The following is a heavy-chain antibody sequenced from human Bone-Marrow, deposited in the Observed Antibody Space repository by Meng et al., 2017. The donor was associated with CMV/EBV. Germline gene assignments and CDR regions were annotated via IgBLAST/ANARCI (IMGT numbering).Heavy chain of an antibody. J-gene: IGHJ4*02. CDR2: INDSGST. CDR3: ASGQYYDFWSGYQNLDY. D-gene: IGHD3-3*01. Sequence: SETLSLTCAVYGGSLIDYDWGWIRQSPGKGLEWIGDINDSGSTKYNPSLQRRVTISVDTARNQFSLKVRFVTAADTAVYYCASGQYYDFWSGYQNLDYWGQGTLVTVSS. V-gene: IGHV4-34*01. CDR1: GGSLIDYD.